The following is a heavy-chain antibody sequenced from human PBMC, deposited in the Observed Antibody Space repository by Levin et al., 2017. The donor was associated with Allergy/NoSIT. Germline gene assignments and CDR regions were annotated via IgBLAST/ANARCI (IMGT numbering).Heavy chain of an antibody. Sequence: LSLTCAASGFTFSSYGMHWVRQAPGKGLEWVAVISYDGSNKYYADSVKGRFTISRDNSKNTLYLQMNSLRAEDTAVYYCAKDLLRGYSYAFDYWGQGTLVTVSS. CDR2: ISYDGSNK. D-gene: IGHD5-18*01. J-gene: IGHJ4*02. CDR3: AKDLLRGYSYAFDY. CDR1: GFTFSSYG. V-gene: IGHV3-30*18.